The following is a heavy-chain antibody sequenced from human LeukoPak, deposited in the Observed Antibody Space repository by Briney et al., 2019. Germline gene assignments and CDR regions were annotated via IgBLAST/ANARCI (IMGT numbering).Heavy chain of an antibody. J-gene: IGHJ5*02. CDR1: GYTFTGYY. CDR3: ARGQGNAAVFRIAARPGWFDP. D-gene: IGHD6-6*01. Sequence: ASVKVSCKASGYTFTGYYMHWVRQAPGQGLEWMGWINPNSGGTNYAQKFQGRVTMTRDTSISTAYMELSRLRSDDTAVYYCARGQGNAAVFRIAARPGWFDPWGQGTLVTVSS. V-gene: IGHV1-2*02. CDR2: INPNSGGT.